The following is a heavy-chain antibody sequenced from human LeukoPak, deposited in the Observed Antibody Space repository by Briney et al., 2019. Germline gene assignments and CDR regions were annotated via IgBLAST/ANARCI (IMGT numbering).Heavy chain of an antibody. V-gene: IGHV4-34*01. Sequence: TSSETLSLTCAVYGGSFSGYYWSWIRQPPGKGLEWIGEINHSGSTNYNPSLKSRVTISVDTSKNQFSLKLSSVTAADTAVYYCARDVNDYGDYGGPFDIWGQGTMVTVSS. CDR3: ARDVNDYGDYGGPFDI. CDR2: INHSGST. J-gene: IGHJ3*02. D-gene: IGHD4-17*01. CDR1: GGSFSGYY.